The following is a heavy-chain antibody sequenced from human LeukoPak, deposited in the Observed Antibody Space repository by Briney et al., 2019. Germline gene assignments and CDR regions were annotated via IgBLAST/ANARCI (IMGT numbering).Heavy chain of an antibody. CDR1: GGTFSSYA. V-gene: IGHV1-69*06. CDR2: IIPIFGTT. CDR3: ASLRDGDYGAIYGMDV. D-gene: IGHD4-17*01. J-gene: IGHJ6*04. Sequence: SVKVSCKASGGTFSSYAISWVRQAPGQGLEWMGGIIPIFGTTNYAQKFQGRVTITADKSTSTAYMELSSLRSEDTAVYYCASLRDGDYGAIYGMDVWGKGTTITVSS.